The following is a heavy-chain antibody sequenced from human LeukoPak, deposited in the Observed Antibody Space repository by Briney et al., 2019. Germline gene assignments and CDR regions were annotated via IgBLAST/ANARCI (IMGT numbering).Heavy chain of an antibody. CDR1: GYSFTSYW. CDR3: ASRPVDGYNRDWFDP. CDR2: IYPGDSDT. Sequence: GESLKISCKGSGYSFTSYWIGWVRQMPGKGLEWMGIIYPGDSDTRYSPSFQGQVTISADKSISTAYLQWSSLKASDTAMYYCASRPVDGYNRDWFDPWGPGTLVTVSS. D-gene: IGHD5-24*01. V-gene: IGHV5-51*01. J-gene: IGHJ5*02.